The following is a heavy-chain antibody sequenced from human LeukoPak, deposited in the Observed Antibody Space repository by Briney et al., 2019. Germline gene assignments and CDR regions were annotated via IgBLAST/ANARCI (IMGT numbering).Heavy chain of an antibody. D-gene: IGHD3-3*02. CDR2: ISPNSGAT. V-gene: IGHV1-2*02. CDR3: AREISVSGTFSGLDS. CDR1: GYTFSGYY. J-gene: IGHJ4*02. Sequence: ASVKVSCKASGYTFSGYYIHWVRQAPGQGLEWMGWISPNSGATSYAQKFQGRVTMVGDTSISTAYMELTSLRSDDTAMYYCAREISVSGTFSGLDSWGQGTLVTVSS.